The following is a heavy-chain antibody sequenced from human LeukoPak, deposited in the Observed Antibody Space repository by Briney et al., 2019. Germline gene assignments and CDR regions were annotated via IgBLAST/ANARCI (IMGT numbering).Heavy chain of an antibody. CDR1: GFTFSSYG. D-gene: IGHD6-19*01. CDR2: IWYDGSNK. J-gene: IGHJ5*02. CDR3: ARDVHHIPVACTGGENWFDR. Sequence: GGSLRLSCAASGFTFSSYGMHWVRQAPGKGLEGVAVIWYDGSNKYYADSVKGGFTISRDNSKNTLYLQVNSLRAEDTAVYYCARDVHHIPVACTGGENWFDRWGQGTLVTVAS. V-gene: IGHV3-33*08.